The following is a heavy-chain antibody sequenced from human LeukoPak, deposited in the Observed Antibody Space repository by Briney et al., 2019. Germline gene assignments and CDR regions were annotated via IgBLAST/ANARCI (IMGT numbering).Heavy chain of an antibody. CDR1: GVSISSGGYH. CDR3: AREADSGTYARYGMDV. J-gene: IGHJ6*02. D-gene: IGHD1-26*01. V-gene: IGHV4-31*03. Sequence: SETLSLICTVSGVSISSGGYHWSWIRQHPEKGLEWIGYIYYSGSTYYNPSLKSRVSISVDTSKNQFSLKLNSVTVADTAVYYCAREADSGTYARYGMDVWGQGTTVTVSS. CDR2: IYYSGST.